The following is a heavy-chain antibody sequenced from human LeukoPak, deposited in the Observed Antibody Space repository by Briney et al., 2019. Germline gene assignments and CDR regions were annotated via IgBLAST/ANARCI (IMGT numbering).Heavy chain of an antibody. J-gene: IGHJ4*02. CDR3: ARRKRDFGGAQYYYDS. CDR2: INHSGST. CDR1: GGSFSGYY. D-gene: IGHD3-16*01. V-gene: IGHV4-34*01. Sequence: SETLSLTCAVYGGSFSGYYWSWIRQPPGNGLEWIGEINHSGSTNYSPSLKSRVAISLDNSRNQFSLYLNSVTAADTAVYSCARRKRDFGGAQYYYDSWGQGTLVTVSS.